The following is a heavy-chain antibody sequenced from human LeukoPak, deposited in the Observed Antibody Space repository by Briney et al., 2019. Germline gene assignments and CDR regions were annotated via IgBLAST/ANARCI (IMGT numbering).Heavy chain of an antibody. V-gene: IGHV4-38-2*02. J-gene: IGHJ6*03. CDR2: IYHSGST. CDR3: ARTTEGGYTYGYFYYYYMDV. D-gene: IGHD5-18*01. CDR1: GYSISSGYY. Sequence: SETLSLTCTVSGYSISSGYYWGWIRQPPGKGLEWIGSIYHSGSTYYNPSLKSRVTTSVDTSKNQFSLKLTSVTAADTAVYYCARTTEGGYTYGYFYYYYMDVWGKGTTVTISS.